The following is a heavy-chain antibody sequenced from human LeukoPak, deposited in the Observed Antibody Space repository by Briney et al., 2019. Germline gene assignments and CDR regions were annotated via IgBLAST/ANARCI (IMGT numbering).Heavy chain of an antibody. CDR3: ARVVAAAGNNWFDP. J-gene: IGHJ5*02. CDR2: IYTSGST. Sequence: SETLSLTCAVYGGSFSSYYWSWIRQPAGKGLEWIGRIYTSGSTNYNPSLKSRVTMSVDTSKNQFSLKLNSVTAADTAVYYCARVVAAAGNNWFDPWGQGTLVTVSS. V-gene: IGHV4-59*10. CDR1: GGSFSSYY. D-gene: IGHD6-13*01.